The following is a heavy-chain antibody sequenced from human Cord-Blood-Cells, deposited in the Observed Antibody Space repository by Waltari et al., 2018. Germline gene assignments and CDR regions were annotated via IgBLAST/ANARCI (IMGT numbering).Heavy chain of an antibody. CDR3: ARSRGAVRGVIDY. CDR1: GFTVSSNY. Sequence: EVQLVESGGGLIQPGGSLRLSCAASGFTVSSNYMSWVRQAPGKGPEWVSVIYSGGSTYYADSVKGRFTISRDNSKNTLYLQMNSLRAEDTAVYYCARSRGAVRGVIDYWGQGTLVTVSS. V-gene: IGHV3-53*01. CDR2: IYSGGST. D-gene: IGHD3-10*01. J-gene: IGHJ4*02.